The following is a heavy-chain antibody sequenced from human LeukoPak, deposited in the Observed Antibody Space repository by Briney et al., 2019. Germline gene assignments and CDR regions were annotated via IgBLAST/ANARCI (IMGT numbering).Heavy chain of an antibody. Sequence: PGGSLRLSCVASGFTFSCYWMSWVRQTPGKGLEWVANIKQDGSEKNYVDSVKGRFTISRDNAKNSLYLQMNSLRADDTAVYYCARERGSGSYHPFDPWGQGTLATVSS. CDR3: ARERGSGSYHPFDP. D-gene: IGHD3-10*01. CDR1: GFTFSCYW. V-gene: IGHV3-7*01. J-gene: IGHJ5*02. CDR2: IKQDGSEK.